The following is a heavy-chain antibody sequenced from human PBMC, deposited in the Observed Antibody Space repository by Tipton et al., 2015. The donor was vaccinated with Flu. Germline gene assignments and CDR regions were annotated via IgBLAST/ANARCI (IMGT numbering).Heavy chain of an antibody. CDR1: GGSFSGYY. J-gene: IGHJ6*02. CDR2: INQSGRP. CDR3: ARSVVGSGSQYPVGYYYYGMDV. V-gene: IGHV4-34*01. D-gene: IGHD3-10*01. Sequence: TLSLTCAVYGGSFSGYYWSWIRQSPGKGLEWIGEINQSGRPNYNPSLKNRVTISVDTSKNQFSLSLTSVTAADTAMYYCARSVVGSGSQYPVGYYYYGMDVWGQGP.